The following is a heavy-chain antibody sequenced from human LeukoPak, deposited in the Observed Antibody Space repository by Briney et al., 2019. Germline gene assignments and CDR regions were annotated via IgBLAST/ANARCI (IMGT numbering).Heavy chain of an antibody. D-gene: IGHD2-2*01. CDR1: GFTFSSYS. CDR2: ISSSSSYI. J-gene: IGHJ4*02. V-gene: IGHV3-21*04. CDR3: AKDQNVVVPAYYFDY. Sequence: GGSLRLSCAASGFTFSSYSMTWVRQAPGKGLEWVSSISSSSSYIYYADSVKGRFTISRDNSKNTLYLQMNSLRAEDTAVYYCAKDQNVVVPAYYFDYWGQGTLVTVSS.